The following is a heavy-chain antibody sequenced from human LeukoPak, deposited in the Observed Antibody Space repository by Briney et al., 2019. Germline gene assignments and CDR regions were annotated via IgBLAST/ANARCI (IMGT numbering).Heavy chain of an antibody. CDR2: ISGSGGST. CDR3: AKDQGFVVVPAAMDY. D-gene: IGHD2-2*01. CDR1: GFTFSSYA. V-gene: IGHV3-23*01. J-gene: IGHJ4*02. Sequence: PGGSLRLSCAASGFTFSSYAMSWVRQAPGKGLEWVSAISGSGGSTYYADSVEGRFTISRDNSKNTLYLQMNSLRAEDTAVYYCAKDQGFVVVPAAMDYWGQGTLVTVSS.